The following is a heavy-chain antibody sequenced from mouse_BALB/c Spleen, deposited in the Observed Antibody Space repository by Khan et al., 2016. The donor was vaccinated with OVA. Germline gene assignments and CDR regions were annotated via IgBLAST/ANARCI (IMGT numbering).Heavy chain of an antibody. CDR3: ARKDYYDYDPFPY. CDR1: GYSITSEYA. CDR2: INYSGNT. Sequence: EVQLVESGPGLVKPSQSLSLTCTVTGYSITSEYAWNWIRQFPGNNLEWMGYINYSGNTRFNPSPKSRTFITRDTSKNQFFLQLNSVTTEDTATYYCARKDYYDYDPFPYWGQGTLVTVSA. V-gene: IGHV3-2*02. J-gene: IGHJ3*01. D-gene: IGHD2-4*01.